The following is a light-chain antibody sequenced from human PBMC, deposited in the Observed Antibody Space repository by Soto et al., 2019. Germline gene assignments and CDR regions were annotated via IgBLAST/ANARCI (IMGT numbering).Light chain of an antibody. V-gene: IGKV3-15*01. CDR2: RAS. J-gene: IGKJ4*01. CDR3: QQYNNWPRAT. CDR1: KRINSN. Sequence: IVMTQSPATLSVSLAERATLSCKASKRINSNFVWYQQKPAQDATLLMFRASTRATGFPARFCGSGSGTEFNIPISSLQSEDSAVYYCQQYNNWPRATFGGGTKVDIK.